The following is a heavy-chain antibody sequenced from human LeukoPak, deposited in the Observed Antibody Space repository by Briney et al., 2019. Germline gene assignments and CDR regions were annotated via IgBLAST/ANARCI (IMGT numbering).Heavy chain of an antibody. CDR2: TYYSGST. V-gene: IGHV4-59*08. CDR3: ARLYYDSSRYPNWFDP. D-gene: IGHD3-22*01. CDR1: GDSISSYY. Sequence: SETLSLTCTVSGDSISSYYWSWIRQPPGKGLEWTGYTYYSGSTNYNPSLKSRVTISVDTSKNQFSLKLSSVTAADTAVYYCARLYYDSSRYPNWFDPWGQGTLVTVSS. J-gene: IGHJ5*02.